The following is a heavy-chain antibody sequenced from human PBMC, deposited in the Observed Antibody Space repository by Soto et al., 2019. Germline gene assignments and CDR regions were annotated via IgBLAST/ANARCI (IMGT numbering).Heavy chain of an antibody. J-gene: IGHJ6*02. CDR3: AEVAVGYYGGMDV. Sequence: PGGSLRLSCAASGSTFSTYGMHWVRQAPGKGLEWVAVISFDGSNKFCPDSVKGRLTISRDNSKSRLYLQVSSLRPEDTAVYYCAEVAVGYYGGMDVWGQGTTVTVSS. CDR1: GSTFSTYG. V-gene: IGHV3-30*18. CDR2: ISFDGSNK.